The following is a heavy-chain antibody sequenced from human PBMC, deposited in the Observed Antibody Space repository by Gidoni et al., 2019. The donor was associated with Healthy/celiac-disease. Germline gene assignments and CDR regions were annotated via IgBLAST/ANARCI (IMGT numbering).Heavy chain of an antibody. V-gene: IGHV3-30*01. Sequence: QVQLVESGGGGVQPGRSLRRACAASGFTFSSYAMHWVRQAPGKGLEWLSVISYDGSNKYYADSVKVRFTISRDNSKNTLYLQMNSLRAEDTAVYYCARDWRLGAFDIWGQGTMVTVSS. CDR1: GFTFSSYA. CDR2: ISYDGSNK. D-gene: IGHD3-3*01. J-gene: IGHJ3*02. CDR3: ARDWRLGAFDI.